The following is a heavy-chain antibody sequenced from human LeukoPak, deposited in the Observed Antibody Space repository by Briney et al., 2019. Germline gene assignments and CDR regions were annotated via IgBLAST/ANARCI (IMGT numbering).Heavy chain of an antibody. CDR3: ARGGRTVATVFDY. CDR2: ISSGSTYI. CDR1: GFTFSSYS. D-gene: IGHD4-17*01. Sequence: PGGSLRLSCAASGFTFSSYSINWVRQAPGKGLEWVSSISSGSTYIHYADSVKGRFTISRDNAKNSLYLQMNSLRAEDTAVYFCARGGRTVATVFDYWGQGTLVTVSS. V-gene: IGHV3-21*01. J-gene: IGHJ4*02.